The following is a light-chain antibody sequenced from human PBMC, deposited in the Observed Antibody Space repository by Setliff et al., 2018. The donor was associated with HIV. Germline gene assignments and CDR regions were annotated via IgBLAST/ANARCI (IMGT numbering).Light chain of an antibody. CDR3: QSYDSTLSGHWV. Sequence: QSVLTQPRSVSGSPGQSVTISCTGTSSDVGGYHYVSWYQQHPGKAPKLMIYDVSKRPSGVPNRFSGSKSGNTASLTISGLQAEDESDYYCQSYDSTLSGHWVFGGGTQLTVL. CDR1: SSDVGGYHY. V-gene: IGLV2-11*01. CDR2: DVS. J-gene: IGLJ3*02.